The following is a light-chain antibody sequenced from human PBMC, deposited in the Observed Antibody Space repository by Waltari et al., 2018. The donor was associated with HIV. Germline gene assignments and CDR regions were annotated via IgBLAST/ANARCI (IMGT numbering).Light chain of an antibody. J-gene: IGLJ3*02. CDR2: RNY. V-gene: IGLV1-47*01. CDR1: SPHIVDNY. CDR3: ASWDDSLRNWV. Sequence: QSVLPQPPSASGTPGQRVTIPCSGSSPHIVDNYVYWYQQLPETAPKLLIYRNYQRPSGVPDRFSGSKSGTSASLAISGLRSEDEGDFYCASWDDSLRNWVFGGGTKLTVL.